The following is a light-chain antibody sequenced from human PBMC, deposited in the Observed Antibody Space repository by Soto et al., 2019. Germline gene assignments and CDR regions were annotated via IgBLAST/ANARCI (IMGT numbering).Light chain of an antibody. CDR1: QSVGDS. V-gene: IGKV1-5*01. CDR3: QQYNGYSRT. J-gene: IGKJ1*01. CDR2: DVS. Sequence: IVMTQSPSTLSATVGDRVTIACRASQSVGDSLAWFQLKPGKAPYLLIADVSSLERGVPSRFSGSRSGTEFTLTNSSTQPHDFATFYCQQYNGYSRTFGQATKV.